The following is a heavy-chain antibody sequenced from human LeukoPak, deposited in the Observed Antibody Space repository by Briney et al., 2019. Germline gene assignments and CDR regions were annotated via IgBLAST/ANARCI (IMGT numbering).Heavy chain of an antibody. D-gene: IGHD4-23*01. CDR1: GFLFSNSW. J-gene: IGHJ4*02. CDR3: VKDRGYSTFDY. V-gene: IGHV3-7*03. CDR2: MNQDGSER. Sequence: GGSLRLSCEASGFLFSNSWMSWVRQAPGKGLEWVANMNQDGSERNYVDSVKGRLTIFRDNAKGSLYLQMNGLRAEDTAVYFCVKDRGYSTFDYWGQGTLVTVSS.